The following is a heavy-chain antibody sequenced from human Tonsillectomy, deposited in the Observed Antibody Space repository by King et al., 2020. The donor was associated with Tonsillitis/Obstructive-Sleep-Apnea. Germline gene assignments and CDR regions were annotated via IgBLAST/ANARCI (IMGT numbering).Heavy chain of an antibody. CDR3: ATRPDRYGYDDY. CDR2: IIPILVIA. Sequence: QLVQSGAEVKKPGSSVKVSCKASGGTFSSYAISWVRQAPGQGLEWMGGIIPILVIANYAQKFQGRVTITADKSTSTDYMERSSLGSEDTAVYYCATRPDRYGYDDYWGQGTLVTVSS. V-gene: IGHV1-69*10. CDR1: GGTFSSYA. J-gene: IGHJ4*02. D-gene: IGHD5-18*01.